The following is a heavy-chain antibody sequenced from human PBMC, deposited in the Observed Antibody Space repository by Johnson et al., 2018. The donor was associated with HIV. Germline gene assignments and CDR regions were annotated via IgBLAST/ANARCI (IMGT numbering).Heavy chain of an antibody. CDR1: GFTFDDYG. CDR2: INWTGGTT. J-gene: IGHJ3*02. CDR3: ARDYREANAFDI. V-gene: IGHV3-20*04. Sequence: VQLVESGGGAVRPGGSLRISCAASGFTFDDYGMSWGRQAPGKGLEWVSGINWTGGTTGYADSVKGRFTISRDNAKNSLYLQMNSLRAEDTAVYYCARDYREANAFDIWGQGTMVTVSS. D-gene: IGHD1-26*01.